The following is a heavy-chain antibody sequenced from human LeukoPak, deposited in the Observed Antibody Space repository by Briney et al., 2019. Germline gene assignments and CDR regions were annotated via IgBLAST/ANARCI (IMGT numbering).Heavy chain of an antibody. CDR2: IYTSGST. D-gene: IGHD3-10*01. J-gene: IGHJ4*02. CDR1: GGSISSYY. CDR3: ASPGGYGSGSYYGPFDY. V-gene: IGHV4-4*07. Sequence: SETLSLTCTVSGGSISSYYWSWIRQPAGKGLEWIGRIYTSGSTNYNPSLKGRVTMSVDTSKNQFSLKLSSVTAADTAVYYCASPGGYGSGSYYGPFDYWGQGTLVTVSS.